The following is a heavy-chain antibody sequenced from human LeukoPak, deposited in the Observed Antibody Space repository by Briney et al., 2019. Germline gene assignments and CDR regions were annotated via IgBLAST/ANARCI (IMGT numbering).Heavy chain of an antibody. J-gene: IGHJ4*02. CDR1: GFTFSSYG. CDR3: AKLGYQLLGYFDY. CDR2: IRYDGSNK. V-gene: IGHV3-30*02. Sequence: PGGSLRLSCAASGFTFSSYGMHWVRQAPGKGLEWVAFIRYDGSNKYYADSVKGRFTISRDNSKNTLYLQMNSLRAEDTAVYYCAKLGYQLLGYFDYWGQGTLVTVSS. D-gene: IGHD2-2*01.